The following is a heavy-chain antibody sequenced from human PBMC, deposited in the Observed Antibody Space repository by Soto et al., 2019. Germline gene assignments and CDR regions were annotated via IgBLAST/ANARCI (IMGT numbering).Heavy chain of an antibody. J-gene: IGHJ4*02. CDR2: IAPDNGDT. CDR3: ARLDPCNNSTCYSRHLDY. D-gene: IGHD2-15*01. CDR1: GYTFATYC. Sequence: QVQLVQSGAELKRPGASVKVSCKSSGYTFATYCIRWVRQAPGQGLEWMGWIAPDNGDTNDEKKHRGRVTWTAYASTHTAYMEVSRVRSDDTAVYFCARLDPCNNSTCYSRHLDYWGQGTLVT. V-gene: IGHV1-18*01.